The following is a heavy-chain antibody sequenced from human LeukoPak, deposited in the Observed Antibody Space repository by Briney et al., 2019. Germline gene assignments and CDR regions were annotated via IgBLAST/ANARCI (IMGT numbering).Heavy chain of an antibody. Sequence: GGSLRLSCAASGFTFSSYAMGWVRQAPGKGLEWVSANSGSGGSTYYADSVKGRFTISRDNSKNTLYLQMNSLRAEDTAVYYCASPPRGYSYGLRSYFDYWGQGTLVTVSS. J-gene: IGHJ4*02. D-gene: IGHD5-18*01. V-gene: IGHV3-23*01. CDR3: ASPPRGYSYGLRSYFDY. CDR2: NSGSGGST. CDR1: GFTFSSYA.